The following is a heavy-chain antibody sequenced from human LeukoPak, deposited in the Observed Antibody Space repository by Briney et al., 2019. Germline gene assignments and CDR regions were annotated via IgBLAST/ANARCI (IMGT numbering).Heavy chain of an antibody. CDR3: ARGVGNLYSSGSTRVDP. CDR1: GFTFSSYA. CDR2: ISYDGSNK. Sequence: PGRSLRLSCAASGFTFSSYAMHWVRQAPGKGLEWVAAISYDGSNKYYADSVKGRFTISRDNSKNTLYLQMNSLRPEDRAVYYCARGVGNLYSSGSTRVDPWGQGTLVTVSS. V-gene: IGHV3-30-3*01. D-gene: IGHD6-25*01. J-gene: IGHJ5*02.